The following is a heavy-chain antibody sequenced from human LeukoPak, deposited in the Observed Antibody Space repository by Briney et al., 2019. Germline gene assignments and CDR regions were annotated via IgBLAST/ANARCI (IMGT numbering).Heavy chain of an antibody. V-gene: IGHV3-15*01. CDR3: TTAKSPPYYDFWSGYSIDI. CDR2: IKSKTDGGTT. J-gene: IGHJ3*02. D-gene: IGHD3-3*01. Sequence: VGSLRLSCAASGFTFSNAWMSWVRQALGKGLEWVGRIKSKTDGGTTDYAAPVKGRFTISRDDSKNTLYLQMNSLKTEDTAVYYCTTAKSPPYYDFWSGYSIDIWGQGTMVTVSS. CDR1: GFTFSNAW.